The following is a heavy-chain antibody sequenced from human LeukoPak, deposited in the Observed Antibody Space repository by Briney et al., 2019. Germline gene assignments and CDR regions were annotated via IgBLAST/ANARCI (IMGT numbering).Heavy chain of an antibody. D-gene: IGHD6-13*01. CDR2: ISAYNGDT. V-gene: IGHV1-18*04. J-gene: IGHJ4*02. CDR1: GYTFTGYY. CDR3: ARHITAAGTSFYFDY. Sequence: GASVKVSCKASGYTFTGYYMHWVRQAPGQGLEWMGWISAYNGDTNYAQKLRGRVTMTTDTSTSTAYMELRSLRSDDTAMYYCARHITAAGTSFYFDYWGQGTLVTVSS.